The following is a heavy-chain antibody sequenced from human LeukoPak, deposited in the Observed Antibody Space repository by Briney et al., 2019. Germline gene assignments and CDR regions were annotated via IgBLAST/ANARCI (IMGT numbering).Heavy chain of an antibody. CDR3: ASQLMVADY. J-gene: IGHJ4*02. CDR1: GFTFSSYS. D-gene: IGHD2-8*01. V-gene: IGHV3-21*01. Sequence: GGSLRLSCAASGFTFSSYSMNWVRQAPGKGLGWVSSISSSSSYIYYADSVKGRFTISRDNAKNSLYLQMNSLRAEDTAVYYCASQLMVADYWGQGTLVTVSS. CDR2: ISSSSSYI.